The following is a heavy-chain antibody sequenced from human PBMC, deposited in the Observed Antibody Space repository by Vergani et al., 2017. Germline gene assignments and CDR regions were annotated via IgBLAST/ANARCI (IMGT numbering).Heavy chain of an antibody. CDR3: ARDGPERITMIVVVTYFDY. CDR2: IYHSGST. D-gene: IGHD3-22*01. V-gene: IGHV4-38-2*02. Sequence: QVQLQESGPGLVKPSETLSLTCAVSGYSISSGYYWGWIRQPPGKGLEWIGSIYHSGSTYYNPSLKSRVTISVDTSKNQFSLKLSSVTAADTAVYYCARDGPERITMIVVVTYFDYWGQGTLVTVSS. J-gene: IGHJ4*02. CDR1: GYSISSGYY.